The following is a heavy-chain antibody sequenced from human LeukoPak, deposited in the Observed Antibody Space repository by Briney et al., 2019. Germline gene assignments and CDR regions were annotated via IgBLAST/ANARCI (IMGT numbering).Heavy chain of an antibody. D-gene: IGHD3-3*01. CDR1: GFTFSSYA. CDR3: ARSYYYDFWSGYYPDYYYYGMDV. Sequence: GSLRLSCAASGFTFSSYAMSWVRQPPGKGLEWIGEINHSGSTNYNPSLKSRVTISVDTSKNQFSLKLSSVTAADTAVYYCARSYYYDFWSGYYPDYYYYGMDVWGQGTTVTVSS. V-gene: IGHV4-34*01. CDR2: INHSGST. J-gene: IGHJ6*02.